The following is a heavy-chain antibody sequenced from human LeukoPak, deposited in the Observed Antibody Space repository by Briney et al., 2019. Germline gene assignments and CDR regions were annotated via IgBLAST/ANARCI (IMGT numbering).Heavy chain of an antibody. J-gene: IGHJ4*02. CDR1: GFTFSSYA. V-gene: IGHV3-23*01. Sequence: GGSLRLSCAASGFTFSSYAMSWVRQAPGKGLEWVSAISGSGGSTYYADSVKGRFTISRDNAKNSLYLQMNSLRAEDTAVYYCARGDGAYYDFWSGYQTSYWGQGTLVTVSS. CDR3: ARGDGAYYDFWSGYQTSY. D-gene: IGHD3-3*01. CDR2: ISGSGGST.